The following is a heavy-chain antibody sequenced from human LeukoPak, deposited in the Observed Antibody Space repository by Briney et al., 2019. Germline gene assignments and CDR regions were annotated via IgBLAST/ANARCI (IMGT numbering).Heavy chain of an antibody. Sequence: GGSLRLSCAASGFTFSSYAMSWVRQAPGKGLEWVSGISSSGGSTYYADSVKGRFTISRDNSKNTLYLQTNSLRAEDTAVYYCAKGMAAAGTRGTLYYYYGMDVWGQGTTVTVSS. J-gene: IGHJ6*02. V-gene: IGHV3-23*01. CDR3: AKGMAAAGTRGTLYYYYGMDV. CDR2: ISSSGGST. D-gene: IGHD6-13*01. CDR1: GFTFSSYA.